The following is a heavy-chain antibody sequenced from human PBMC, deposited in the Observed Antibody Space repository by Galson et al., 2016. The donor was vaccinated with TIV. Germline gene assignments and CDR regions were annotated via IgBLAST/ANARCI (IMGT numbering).Heavy chain of an antibody. CDR2: TFYRSKWYN. CDR1: GDSVSSNSAA. V-gene: IGHV6-1*01. D-gene: IGHD3-16*01. Sequence: CAISGDSVSSNSAAWNWLRQSPSRGLEWLGRTFYRSKWYNDYAPSVKSRITINPDTSKNQFSLQLNSVTPEVTAVYYCARATPSVFGIIMTLDSWGQGTLVTVSS. J-gene: IGHJ4*02. CDR3: ARATPSVFGIIMTLDS.